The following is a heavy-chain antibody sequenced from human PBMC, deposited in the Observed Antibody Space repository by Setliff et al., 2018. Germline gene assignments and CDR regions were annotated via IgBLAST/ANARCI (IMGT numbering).Heavy chain of an antibody. CDR2: IFHSGST. V-gene: IGHV4-38-2*01. D-gene: IGHD3-10*01. J-gene: IGHJ3*02. CDR1: GYSISSGHF. Sequence: PSETLSLTCGVSGYSISSGHFWGWIRQPPGKGLEWLGNIFHSGSTKYKSSLKSRVTISVDTSKNQFSLKLNSVTAADTAVYYCARRWNFGPYGSGIHDGFDMWGQGTMVTVSS. CDR3: ARRWNFGPYGSGIHDGFDM.